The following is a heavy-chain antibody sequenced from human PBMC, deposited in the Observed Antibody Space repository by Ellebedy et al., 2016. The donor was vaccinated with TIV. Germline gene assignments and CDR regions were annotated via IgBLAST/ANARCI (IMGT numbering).Heavy chain of an antibody. D-gene: IGHD2-15*01. V-gene: IGHV4-59*11. J-gene: IGHJ1*01. CDR1: AAPPTTLS. CDR2: IHFHGGY. Sequence: MPSETLSLTCTVSAAPPTTLSFTWIRQSPGKDLDWVVSIHFHGGYNYNPSLTSRATISLDTSRNQFALSLKSATAADAALYYCARGRCNGRTCSLPLQHWGQGTLVIVSS. CDR3: ARGRCNGRTCSLPLQH.